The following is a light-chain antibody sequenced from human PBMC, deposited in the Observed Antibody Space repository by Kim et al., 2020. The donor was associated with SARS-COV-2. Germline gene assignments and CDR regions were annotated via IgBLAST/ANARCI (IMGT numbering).Light chain of an antibody. CDR2: LNSDGSH. Sequence: QLVLTQSPSASASLGASVKLTCTLSSGHSSYAIAWHQQQPEKGHRYLMKLNSDGSHSKGDGIPDRFSGSSSGAERYLTISSLQSEDEADYYCQTWGTGIWVFGGGTQLTVL. J-gene: IGLJ3*02. CDR1: SGHSSYA. CDR3: QTWGTGIWV. V-gene: IGLV4-69*01.